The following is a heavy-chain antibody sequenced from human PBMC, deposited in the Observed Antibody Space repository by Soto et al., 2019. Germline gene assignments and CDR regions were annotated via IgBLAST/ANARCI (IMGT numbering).Heavy chain of an antibody. CDR1: GGSISSYY. V-gene: IGHV4-59*08. D-gene: IGHD2-8*01. CDR3: ASSKDCTNGVCRFDY. J-gene: IGHJ4*02. Sequence: SETLSLTCTVSGGSISSYYCSWIRQPPGKGLEWIGYIYYSGSTNYNPSLKSRVTISVDTSKNQFSLKLSSVTAADTAVYYCASSKDCTNGVCRFDYWGQGTLVTVSS. CDR2: IYYSGST.